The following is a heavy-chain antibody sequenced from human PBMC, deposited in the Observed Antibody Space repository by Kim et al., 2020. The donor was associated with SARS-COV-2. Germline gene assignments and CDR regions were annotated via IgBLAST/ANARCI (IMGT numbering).Heavy chain of an antibody. D-gene: IGHD6-19*01. Sequence: GGSLRLSCAASGFTFSTYEMNWVRQAPGKGLEWDSYISGSGSTIYYADSVRGRFSISRDNAKNSLYLQMNSLRAEDTAVYYCARDSFSVAAEFDYWGQGTLVTVSS. CDR2: ISGSGSTI. CDR3: ARDSFSVAAEFDY. V-gene: IGHV3-48*03. CDR1: GFTFSTYE. J-gene: IGHJ4*02.